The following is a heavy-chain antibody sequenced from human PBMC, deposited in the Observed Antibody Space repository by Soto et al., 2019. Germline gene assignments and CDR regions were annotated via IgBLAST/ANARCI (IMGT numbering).Heavy chain of an antibody. J-gene: IGHJ4*02. V-gene: IGHV3-23*01. CDR1: GFTFSSYA. CDR3: ARDLNNWNYFDS. D-gene: IGHD1-1*01. Sequence: GGSLRLSCAASGFTFSSYAMSWVRQAPGKGLEWVSAIGGSGGSAYYADSVKGRFTISRDNSRNTLFLQMNGLRAEDTALYYCARDLNNWNYFDSWGQGTLVTVSS. CDR2: IGGSGGSA.